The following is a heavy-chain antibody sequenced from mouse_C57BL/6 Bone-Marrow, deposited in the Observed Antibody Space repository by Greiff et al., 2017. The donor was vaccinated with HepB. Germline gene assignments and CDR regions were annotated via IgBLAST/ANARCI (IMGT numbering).Heavy chain of an antibody. CDR3: VRTIYDGRGYAMDN. J-gene: IGHJ4*01. CDR1: GYTFTSYW. CDR2: IDPSDSYT. Sequence: QVQLQQPGAELVMPGASVKLSCKASGYTFTSYWMHWVKQRPGQGLEWIGEIDPSDSYTNYNQKFKGKSTLTVDKSSSTAYMQLSSLTSEDSAVYYCVRTIYDGRGYAMDNWGQGTSDTVSS. D-gene: IGHD2-3*01. V-gene: IGHV1-69*01.